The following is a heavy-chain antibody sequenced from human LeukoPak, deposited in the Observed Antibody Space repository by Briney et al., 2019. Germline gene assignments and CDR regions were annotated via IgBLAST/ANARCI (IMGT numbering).Heavy chain of an antibody. CDR2: ISGDGAST. CDR1: ELSVSDNY. D-gene: IGHD3-10*01. Sequence: GGSLRLSCAASELSVSDNYMSWVRQAPGKGLEWVSGISGDGASTHYAESVKGQFTISRDNSQNTLFLQMNSLRVEDTAIYYCAKDSYVSGRPLHTFDVWGQGTMVTVSS. V-gene: IGHV3-23*01. CDR3: AKDSYVSGRPLHTFDV. J-gene: IGHJ3*01.